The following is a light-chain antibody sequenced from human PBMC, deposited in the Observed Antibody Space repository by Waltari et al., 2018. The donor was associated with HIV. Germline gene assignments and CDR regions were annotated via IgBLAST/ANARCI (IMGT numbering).Light chain of an antibody. Sequence: SSELTQDPAVSVALGQKVMITCQGDSLRNNYASWYHGKPGQASVLVFYGKDGRPSGFPDRFSGASSGNTASLTITGAQTEDEADYYCNCRGNSGNQVLFGGGTQLTVL. J-gene: IGLJ2*01. V-gene: IGLV3-19*01. CDR1: SLRNNY. CDR2: GKD. CDR3: NCRGNSGNQVL.